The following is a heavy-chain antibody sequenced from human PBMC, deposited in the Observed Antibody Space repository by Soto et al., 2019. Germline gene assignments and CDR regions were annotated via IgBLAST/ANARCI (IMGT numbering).Heavy chain of an antibody. CDR1: GGSISSGDYY. CDR3: ASSISTHGYYYGMDV. D-gene: IGHD4-4*01. J-gene: IGHJ6*02. CDR2: IYYSGST. V-gene: IGHV4-30-4*01. Sequence: PSETLSLTCTVSGGSISSGDYYWSWIRQPPGKGLEWIGYIYYSGSTYYNPSLKSRVTISVDTSKNQFSLKLSSVTAADTAVYYCASSISTHGYYYGMDVWGQGTTVTVSS.